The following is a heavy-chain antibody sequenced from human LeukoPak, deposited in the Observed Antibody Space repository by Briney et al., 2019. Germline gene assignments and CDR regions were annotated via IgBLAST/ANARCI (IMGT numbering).Heavy chain of an antibody. D-gene: IGHD6-13*01. CDR1: GFTFSDYY. CDR3: SYSSSWYYAFGI. V-gene: IGHV3-11*01. J-gene: IGHJ3*02. Sequence: GGSLRLSCAASGFTFSDYYMSWIRQAPGKGLEWVSYISSSGSTIYYADSVKGRFTISRDNAKNSLYLQMNSLRAEDTAVYYCSYSSSWYYAFGIWGQGTMVTVSS. CDR2: ISSSGSTI.